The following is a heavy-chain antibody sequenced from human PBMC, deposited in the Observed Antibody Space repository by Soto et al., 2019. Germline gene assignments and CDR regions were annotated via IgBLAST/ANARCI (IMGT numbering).Heavy chain of an antibody. CDR3: ARDFEGSGYDSNWFDP. J-gene: IGHJ5*02. CDR1: GYTFTGYY. Sequence: QVPLVQSGAEVKKPGASVKVSCKASGYTFTGYYMHWVRQAPGQGLEWMGWINPNSGGTNYAQKFQGWVTMTRDTSISTAYMELSRLRSDDTAVYYCARDFEGSGYDSNWFDPWGQGTLVTVSS. D-gene: IGHD5-12*01. CDR2: INPNSGGT. V-gene: IGHV1-2*04.